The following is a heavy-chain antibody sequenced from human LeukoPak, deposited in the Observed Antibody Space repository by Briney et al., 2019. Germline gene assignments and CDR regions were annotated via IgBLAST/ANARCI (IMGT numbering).Heavy chain of an antibody. J-gene: IGHJ4*02. CDR3: ATRAPGRHFDY. CDR1: GFTFSTYA. V-gene: IGHV3-23*01. CDR2: ISGSGGST. Sequence: GGSLRLSCAASGFTFSTYAMSWVRQAPGKGLEWVSAISGSGGSTYDADSVKGRFTISRGNSKNTLYLQMNSLRAEDTAVYYCATRAPGRHFDYWGQGTLVTVSS.